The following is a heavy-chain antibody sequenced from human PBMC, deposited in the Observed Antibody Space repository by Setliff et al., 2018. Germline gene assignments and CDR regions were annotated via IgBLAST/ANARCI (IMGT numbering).Heavy chain of an antibody. CDR1: GYSFSTYW. J-gene: IGHJ4*02. V-gene: IGHV5-51*01. Sequence: GESLKISCKGSGYSFSTYWIGWVRQMPGKGLEWVGIIYPGDSDARYSPSLQGQVTISADKSITTAYLQWSSLRASDTAMYYCARHFGFSAGWYADYWGQGTLVTVSS. CDR3: ARHFGFSAGWYADY. CDR2: IYPGDSDA. D-gene: IGHD6-19*01.